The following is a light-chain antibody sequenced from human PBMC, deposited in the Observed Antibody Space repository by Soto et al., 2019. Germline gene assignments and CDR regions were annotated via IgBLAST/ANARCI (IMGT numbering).Light chain of an antibody. CDR2: AAS. J-gene: IGKJ5*01. V-gene: IGKV1-9*01. CDR1: QGIRSY. Sequence: IQLTQSPSSLSASVGDRVTITCRASQGIRSYLAWYQQKQGKAPKLXIYAASTLQSGVPSRFSGSGSGTDFTLTISSLQPEDFETYYCQQLNSYTITFGQGTRLEIK. CDR3: QQLNSYTIT.